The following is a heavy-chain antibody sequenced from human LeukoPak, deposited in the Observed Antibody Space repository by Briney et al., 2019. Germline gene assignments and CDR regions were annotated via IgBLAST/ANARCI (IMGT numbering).Heavy chain of an antibody. D-gene: IGHD5-18*01. Sequence: SETLSLTCSVSGGAISYYYWSWIRQPPGKGLEWIGYTHYSGSTNNNPSLQSRVTISVDTSNNQFSLKLSSVTAADTAVYYCARSRGYSYGTTFLDYWGQGTLVTVSS. CDR3: ARSRGYSYGTTFLDY. J-gene: IGHJ4*02. CDR2: THYSGST. CDR1: GGAISYYY. V-gene: IGHV4-59*01.